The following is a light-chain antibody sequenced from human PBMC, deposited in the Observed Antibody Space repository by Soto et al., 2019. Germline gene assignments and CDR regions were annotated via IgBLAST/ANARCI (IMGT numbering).Light chain of an antibody. CDR3: QQYGGSPWT. CDR1: QSVSSAY. J-gene: IGKJ1*01. V-gene: IGKV3-20*01. CDR2: GAS. Sequence: EIVLTQSPGTLSLSPGERATLSCRASQSVSSAYLAWYQQKPGQAPRLLLYGASSRATGIPDRFSGSGFGTDFTLTISRLEPEDSAVYYCQQYGGSPWTFDQGTKVEIK.